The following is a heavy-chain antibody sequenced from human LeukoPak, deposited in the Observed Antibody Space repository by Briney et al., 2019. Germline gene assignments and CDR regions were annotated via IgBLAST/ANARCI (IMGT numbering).Heavy chain of an antibody. Sequence: GGSLRLSCAPSGFTFNNFAMSWVRQAPGKGLEWVSTINNGGGSTYYADSVKGRFTISRDNSKNTLYLQMNSLRAEDTAVYYCAKDRYQGSVRAIDYWGQGTLVTVSS. D-gene: IGHD1-26*01. CDR3: AKDRYQGSVRAIDY. CDR1: GFTFNNFA. V-gene: IGHV3-23*01. CDR2: INNGGGST. J-gene: IGHJ4*02.